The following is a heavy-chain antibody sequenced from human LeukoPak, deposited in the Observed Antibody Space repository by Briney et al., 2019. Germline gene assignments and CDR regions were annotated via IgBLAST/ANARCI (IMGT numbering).Heavy chain of an antibody. Sequence: PGGSLRLSCAASGFTFSSYGMHWVRQAPGKGLEWVAVIWYDGSNKYYADSVKGRFTISRDNSKNTLYLQMNSLRAEDTAVYYCARETPDYYDSSGYIDCWGQGTLVTVSS. D-gene: IGHD3-22*01. CDR2: IWYDGSNK. V-gene: IGHV3-33*01. CDR1: GFTFSSYG. J-gene: IGHJ4*02. CDR3: ARETPDYYDSSGYIDC.